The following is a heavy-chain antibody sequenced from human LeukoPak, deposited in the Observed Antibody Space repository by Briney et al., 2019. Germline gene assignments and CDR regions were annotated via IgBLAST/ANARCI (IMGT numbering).Heavy chain of an antibody. D-gene: IGHD6-13*01. Sequence: GASVKVSCKASGGTFSSYAISWVRQAPGQGLEWMGGIIPIFGTANYAQKFQGRVTITTDESTSTAYMELSSLRSEDTAVYYCARVSQAAADTFPHVYYYYYMDVWGKGTTVTVFS. V-gene: IGHV1-69*05. J-gene: IGHJ6*03. CDR3: ARVSQAAADTFPHVYYYYYMDV. CDR2: IIPIFGTA. CDR1: GGTFSSYA.